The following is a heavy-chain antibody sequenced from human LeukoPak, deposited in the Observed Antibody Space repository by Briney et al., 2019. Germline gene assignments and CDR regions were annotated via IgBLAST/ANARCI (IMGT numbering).Heavy chain of an antibody. CDR1: GFTFSSYA. CDR3: AKSDRQWLVRGYAFDI. Sequence: PGGSLRLSCAASGFTFSSYAMSWVRQAPGKGLEWVSAISGSGGSTYYADSVKGRFTISRGNSKNTLYLQMNSLRAEDTAVYYCAKSDRQWLVRGYAFDIWGQGTMVTVSS. D-gene: IGHD6-19*01. CDR2: ISGSGGST. J-gene: IGHJ3*02. V-gene: IGHV3-23*01.